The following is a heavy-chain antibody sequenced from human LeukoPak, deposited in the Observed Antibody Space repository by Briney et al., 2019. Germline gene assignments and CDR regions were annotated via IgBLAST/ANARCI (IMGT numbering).Heavy chain of an antibody. J-gene: IGHJ6*02. V-gene: IGHV4-59*01. CDR1: GGSISSYY. CDR3: ARDRSGMNYYYYGMDV. CDR2: IYYSGST. D-gene: IGHD1-26*01. Sequence: SETLSLTCTVSGGSISSYYWSWIRQPPGKGLEWIGYIYYSGSTNYNPSLKSRVTISVDTSKNQFSLKLSSVTAADTAVYYCARDRSGMNYYYYGMDVWGQGTTATVSS.